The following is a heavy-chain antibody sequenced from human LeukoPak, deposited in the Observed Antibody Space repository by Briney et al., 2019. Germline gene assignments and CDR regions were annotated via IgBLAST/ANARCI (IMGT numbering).Heavy chain of an antibody. CDR1: GYTFTSYD. J-gene: IGHJ4*02. CDR3: ARGGTLGYYYDGSGYMSDY. V-gene: IGHV1-8*01. CDR2: MNPNSGNT. D-gene: IGHD3-22*01. Sequence: ASVKVSCKASGYTFTSYDINWVRQATGQGLEWMGWMNPNSGNTGYAQKFQGRVTMTRNTSISTAYMELSSLRSEDTAVYYCARGGTLGYYYDGSGYMSDYWGQGTLVTVSS.